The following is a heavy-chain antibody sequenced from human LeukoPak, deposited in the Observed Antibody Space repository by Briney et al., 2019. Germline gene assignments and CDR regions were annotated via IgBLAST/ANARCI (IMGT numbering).Heavy chain of an antibody. V-gene: IGHV3-48*04. CDR3: ARDGVRYSYGTASLASFDY. J-gene: IGHJ4*02. Sequence: PGGSLRLSCAASGFTFSSYSMNWVRQAPGKGLEWVSYISSSSSTIYYADSVKGRFTISRDNAKNSLYLQMNSLRAEDTAVYYCARDGVRYSYGTASLASFDYWGQGTLVTVSS. CDR2: ISSSSSTI. D-gene: IGHD5-18*01. CDR1: GFTFSSYS.